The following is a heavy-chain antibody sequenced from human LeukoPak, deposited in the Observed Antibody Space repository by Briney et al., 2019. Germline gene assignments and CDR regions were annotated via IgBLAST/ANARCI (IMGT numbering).Heavy chain of an antibody. J-gene: IGHJ4*02. V-gene: IGHV5-51*01. CDR1: GYRFTSYW. D-gene: IGHD5-24*01. CDR2: TYPGDSDT. Sequence: GESLKISCKGSGYRFTSYWIGWVRQMPGKGLEWMGITYPGDSDTTYSPSFQGQVTISADKSISTAYLQWGSLKASDTAMYYCARRGDGYNYVVTYWGQGTLVTVSS. CDR3: ARRGDGYNYVVTY.